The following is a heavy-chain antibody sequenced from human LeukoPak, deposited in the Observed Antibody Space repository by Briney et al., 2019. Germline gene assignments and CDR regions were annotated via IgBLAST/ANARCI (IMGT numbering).Heavy chain of an antibody. CDR2: FDPEDGET. V-gene: IGHV1-24*01. J-gene: IGHJ4*02. CDR3: ATAAKGYSYGFFDY. CDR1: GYTLTELP. Sequence: ASVKVSCKVSGYTLTELPMHWVRQAPGKGLEWMGGFDPEDGETIYAQKFQGRVTMTEDTSTDTAYMELSSLRSEDTAVYYCATAAKGYSYGFFDYWGQGTLVTVSS. D-gene: IGHD5-18*01.